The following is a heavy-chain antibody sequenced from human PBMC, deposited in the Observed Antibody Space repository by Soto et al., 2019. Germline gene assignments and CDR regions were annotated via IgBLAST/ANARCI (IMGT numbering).Heavy chain of an antibody. CDR2: ISWNSGSI. Sequence: GGSLRLSCAASVFTFDDYAMHWVRQAPGKGLEWVSGISWNSGSIGYADSVKGRFTISRDNAKNSLYLQMNSLRAEDTALYYSEKDKGPHLTPVGAFRGRGTWVTVS. D-gene: IGHD4-17*01. CDR3: EKDKGPHLTPVGAF. J-gene: IGHJ4*02. CDR1: VFTFDDYA. V-gene: IGHV3-9*01.